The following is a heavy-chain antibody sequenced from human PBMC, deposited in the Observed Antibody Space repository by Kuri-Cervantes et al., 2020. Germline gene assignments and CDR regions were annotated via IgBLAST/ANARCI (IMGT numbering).Heavy chain of an antibody. J-gene: IGHJ4*02. V-gene: IGHV3-7*01. CDR3: ARDLGIVVVSAASA. D-gene: IGHD2-2*01. CDR2: IKQDGSEK. Sequence: ETLSLTCAASGFTFSSYWMSWVRQAPGKGLEWVANIKQDGSEKYYVDSVKGRFTISSDNAKNTLYLQMNSLRAEDTAVYYCARDLGIVVVSAASAWGQGTMVTVSS. CDR1: GFTFSSYW.